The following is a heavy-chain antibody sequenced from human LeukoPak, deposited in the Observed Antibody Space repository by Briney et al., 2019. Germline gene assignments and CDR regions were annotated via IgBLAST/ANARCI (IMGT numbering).Heavy chain of an antibody. CDR2: IKAKAHGGTI. CDR1: GFTFINAW. Sequence: GGSLRLSCAASGFTFINAWMAWVRQAPGKGLEWVGRIKAKAHGGTIEYAAPVKGRFTISRDDSKNTLYLQMNSLKTEDTAVYYCTTDGVGVEGATYDNWGQGTLVTVSS. J-gene: IGHJ4*02. CDR3: TTDGVGVEGATYDN. D-gene: IGHD1-26*01. V-gene: IGHV3-15*01.